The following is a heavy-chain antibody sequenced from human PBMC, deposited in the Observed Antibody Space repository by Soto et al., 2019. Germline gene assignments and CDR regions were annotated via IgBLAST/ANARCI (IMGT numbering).Heavy chain of an antibody. CDR2: IWSDGTNK. D-gene: IGHD3-9*01. CDR3: ARVFDTYYFDV. V-gene: IGHV3-33*01. CDR1: GFTFSTYG. Sequence: PGGSLRLSCAASGFTFSTYGMHWVRQAPGKGLGWVALIWSDGTNKYYADSVKGRFTISRDNSKNMMYLQMNSLRAEDTAVYYCARVFDTYYFDVWGQGTLVTVS. J-gene: IGHJ4*02.